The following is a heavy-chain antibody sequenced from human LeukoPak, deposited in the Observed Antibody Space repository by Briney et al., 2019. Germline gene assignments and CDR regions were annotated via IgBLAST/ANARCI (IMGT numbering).Heavy chain of an antibody. J-gene: IGHJ5*02. V-gene: IGHV1-69*04. Sequence: GASVKVSCKASGGTFSSYAISWVRQAPGQGLEWMGRIIPILGIANYAQKFQGRVTITADKSTSTAYMELSSLRSEDTAVYYCARDPDCSSTSCYAWNNWFDPWGQGTLVTVSS. D-gene: IGHD2-2*01. CDR1: GGTFSSYA. CDR2: IIPILGIA. CDR3: ARDPDCSSTSCYAWNNWFDP.